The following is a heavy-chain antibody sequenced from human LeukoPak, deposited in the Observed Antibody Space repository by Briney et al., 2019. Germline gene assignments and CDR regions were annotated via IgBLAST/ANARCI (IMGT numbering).Heavy chain of an antibody. CDR2: INPNSGGR. J-gene: IGHJ4*02. Sequence: ASAKLSCKASGYTFTGYYMHWVRQAPGHGLEWMGWINPNSGGRNYAQKFQGRVTMTRDTSISTAYMELSRLRSDDTAVYYCARDAGTVLGHLGTPDYWGQGTLVTVSS. D-gene: IGHD3/OR15-3a*01. CDR3: ARDAGTVLGHLGTPDY. V-gene: IGHV1-2*02. CDR1: GYTFTGYY.